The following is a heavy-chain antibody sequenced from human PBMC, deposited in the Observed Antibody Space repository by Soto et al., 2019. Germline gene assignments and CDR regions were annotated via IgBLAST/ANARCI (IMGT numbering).Heavy chain of an antibody. J-gene: IGHJ4*02. Sequence: ASVKVSCKASGYTFTGYGISWVRQAPGKGLEWMGGFDPEDGETIYAQKFQGRVTMTEDTSTDTAYMELSSLRSEDTAVYYCATKGFDPTMDYWGQGTLVTVSS. CDR2: FDPEDGET. CDR3: ATKGFDPTMDY. CDR1: GYTFTGYG. V-gene: IGHV1-24*01. D-gene: IGHD3-9*01.